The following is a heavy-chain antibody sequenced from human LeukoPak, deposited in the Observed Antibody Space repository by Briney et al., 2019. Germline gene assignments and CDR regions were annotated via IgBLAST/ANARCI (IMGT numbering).Heavy chain of an antibody. D-gene: IGHD2-15*01. V-gene: IGHV3-20*04. CDR1: GCTFAGYG. CDR2: NQWDGGST. J-gene: IGHJ6*03. Sequence: GGSLRVSCAGSGCTFAGYGMGWVRQASGKGLEWVWGNQWDGGSTGHADSVRRRFTISRDNAKNPLYLQMNSLRAEHTALYYCARVARYCSGGSCYSNYYYMDVWGKGTTVTVSS. CDR3: ARVARYCSGGSCYSNYYYMDV.